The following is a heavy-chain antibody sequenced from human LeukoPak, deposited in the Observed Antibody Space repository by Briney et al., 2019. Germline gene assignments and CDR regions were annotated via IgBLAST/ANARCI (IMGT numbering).Heavy chain of an antibody. CDR1: EFTFSNYV. CDR2: ISYDGSDK. V-gene: IGHV3-30*18. CDR3: AKDRGSGWTYAFDI. Sequence: GRFLRLSCAASEFTFSNYVMHWVRQAPGKGLEWVAVISYDGSDKHYADSVKGRFTISRDNSKNTLYLQMNSLRAEDTAVYYCAKDRGSGWTYAFDIWGPGTMVTVSS. D-gene: IGHD6-19*01. J-gene: IGHJ3*02.